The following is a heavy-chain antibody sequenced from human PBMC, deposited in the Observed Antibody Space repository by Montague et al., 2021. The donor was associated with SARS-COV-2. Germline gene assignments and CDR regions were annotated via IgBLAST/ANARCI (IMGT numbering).Heavy chain of an antibody. CDR3: ARTPYYYDSSGYYYGAFDI. V-gene: IGHV2-70*11. J-gene: IGHJ3*02. CDR2: IDWDDDK. CDR1: GFSLSTSGMC. Sequence: PALVKPTQTLTLTCTFSGFSLSTSGMCVSWIRQPPGKALEWLARIDWDDDKYYSTSLKTRITISKDTSKNQVVLTMTNMDPVDTATYYCARTPYYYDSSGYYYGAFDIWGQGTMVTVSS. D-gene: IGHD3-22*01.